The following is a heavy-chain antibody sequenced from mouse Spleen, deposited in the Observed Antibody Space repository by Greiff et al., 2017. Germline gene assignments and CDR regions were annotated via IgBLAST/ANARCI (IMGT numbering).Heavy chain of an antibody. V-gene: IGHV1-7*01. J-gene: IGHJ2*01. CDR3: ARGGTAVVEGY. D-gene: IGHD1-1*01. Sequence: QVQLQQSGAELAKPGASVKMSCKASGYTFTSYWMHWVKHRPGQGLEWIGYINPSTGYTEYNQKFKDKATLTADKSSSTAYMQLSSLTSEDSAVYYCARGGTAVVEGYWGQGTTLTVSS. CDR1: GYTFTSYW. CDR2: INPSTGYT.